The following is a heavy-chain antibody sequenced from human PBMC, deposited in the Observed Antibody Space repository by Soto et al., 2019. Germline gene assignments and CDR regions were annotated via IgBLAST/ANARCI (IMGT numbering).Heavy chain of an antibody. V-gene: IGHV4-59*01. D-gene: IGHD2-15*01. CDR1: GGSISSYY. Sequence: ASETLSLTCTVSGGSISSYYWSWIRQPPGKGLEWIGYIYYSGSTNYNPSLKSRVTISVDTSKNQFSLKLSSVTAADTAVYYCARGVAATSYYYYYYYMDVWGKGTTVTVSS. J-gene: IGHJ6*03. CDR3: ARGVAATSYYYYYYYMDV. CDR2: IYYSGST.